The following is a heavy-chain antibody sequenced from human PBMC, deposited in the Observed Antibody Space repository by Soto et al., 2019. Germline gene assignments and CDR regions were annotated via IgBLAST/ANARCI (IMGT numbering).Heavy chain of an antibody. CDR2: IYYSGST. J-gene: IGHJ5*02. CDR1: GGSISSGGYY. Sequence: PSETLSLTCTVSGGSISSGGYYWSWIRQHPGKGLEWIGYIYYSGSTYYNPSLKSRVTISVDTSKNQFSLKLSSVTAADTAVYYCARDPGPSSSSGWYHWFDPWGQGTLVTVSS. D-gene: IGHD6-19*01. CDR3: ARDPGPSSSSGWYHWFDP. V-gene: IGHV4-31*03.